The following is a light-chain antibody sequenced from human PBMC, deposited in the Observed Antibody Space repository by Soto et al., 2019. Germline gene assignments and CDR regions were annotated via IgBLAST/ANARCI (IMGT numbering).Light chain of an antibody. Sequence: EIMLTQSPGTLSLSPGERATLSCRASQSVGSTYLAWYQQKPGQAPRLLIYGASSRASGIPDRFSGSGSGTDFTLTISGLEPEDFELYYCQQHGTSPWTFGQGTKVEIK. CDR1: QSVGSTY. CDR3: QQHGTSPWT. V-gene: IGKV3-20*01. CDR2: GAS. J-gene: IGKJ1*01.